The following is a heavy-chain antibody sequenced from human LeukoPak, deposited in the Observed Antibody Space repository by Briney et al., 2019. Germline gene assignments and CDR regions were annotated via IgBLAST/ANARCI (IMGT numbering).Heavy chain of an antibody. V-gene: IGHV3-64D*09. CDR1: GFTFSTYA. J-gene: IGHJ4*02. CDR3: VKDHRGGGYYTSFDY. D-gene: IGHD3-3*01. Sequence: PGGSLRLSCSASGFTFSTYAMHWVRQAPGKGLEHVSTINTNGDDTYYADSVKGRFTISRDNSKRTLYLQMSSLRAEDTAVYYCVKDHRGGGYYTSFDYWGQGTLVTVSS. CDR2: INTNGDDT.